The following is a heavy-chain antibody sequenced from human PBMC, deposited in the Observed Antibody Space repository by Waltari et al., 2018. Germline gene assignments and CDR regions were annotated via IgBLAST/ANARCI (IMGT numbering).Heavy chain of an antibody. J-gene: IGHJ3*01. CDR1: GGSITNTTHY. D-gene: IGHD5-12*01. V-gene: IGHV4-39*01. CDR2: LSYLGAP. CDR3: ATYIGASVGTAAFDV. Sequence: QLQLQEPGPGLVKPSEPLSLTCSVSGGSITNTTHYWGWPRHPPGQGLEWIGTLSYLGAPYSSPSLKSRVTISRDTSTNQLSLKLGSVTAADTAMYYCATYIGASVGTAAFDVWGQGTMVTVSS.